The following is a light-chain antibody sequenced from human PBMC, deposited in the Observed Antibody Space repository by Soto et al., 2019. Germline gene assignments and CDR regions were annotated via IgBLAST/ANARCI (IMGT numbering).Light chain of an antibody. V-gene: IGKV3-15*01. Sequence: EIVMTQSPATLSVSPRERATLSCRASESLNSNLAWYQQKPGQSPRLLIYDASRRATGIPARFSGSGSGTEFTLTISSLQSEDFTIYYCQQYNNWPRTFGQGTKVEIK. CDR3: QQYNNWPRT. J-gene: IGKJ1*01. CDR2: DAS. CDR1: ESLNSN.